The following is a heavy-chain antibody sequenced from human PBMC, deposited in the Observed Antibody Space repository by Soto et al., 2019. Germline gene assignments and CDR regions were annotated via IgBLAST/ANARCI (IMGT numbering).Heavy chain of an antibody. CDR2: IYHIENT. CDR1: GGSITISDAY. V-gene: IGHV4-39*01. J-gene: IGHJ4*02. D-gene: IGHD1-7*01. CDR3: ARLRVPNYYFDF. Sequence: PSETLSLTCTVSGGSITISDAYWAWVRQSPGKGLEWIGNIYHIENTFYNESLKSRVTISIDTSKNQFSLNLRSVTAADTAVYYCARLRVPNYYFDFWGQGALVTVSS.